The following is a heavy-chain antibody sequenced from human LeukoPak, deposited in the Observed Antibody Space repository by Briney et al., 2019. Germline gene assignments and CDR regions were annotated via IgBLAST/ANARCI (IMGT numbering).Heavy chain of an antibody. J-gene: IGHJ6*03. CDR1: GGSISSYY. Sequence: PSETLSLTCTVSGGSISSYYWSWIRQPPGKGLEWIGYIYHSGSTYYNPSLKSRVTISVDRSKNQFSLKLSSVTAADTAVYYCARRQAMDVWGKGTTVTVSS. CDR2: IYHSGST. V-gene: IGHV4-59*12. CDR3: ARRQAMDV.